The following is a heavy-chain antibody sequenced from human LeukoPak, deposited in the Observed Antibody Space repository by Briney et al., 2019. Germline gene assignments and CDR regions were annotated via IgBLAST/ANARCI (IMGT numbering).Heavy chain of an antibody. V-gene: IGHV4-31*03. Sequence: SQTLSLTCTVSGGSISSGGYYWSWIRQHPGKGLEWLGYIYYTGSTYYNPSLESRVTISVDTSKTQFSLKLTSVTAADTAVYYCARSGQLSRIDYWGQGTLVTVSS. CDR3: ARSGQLSRIDY. CDR1: GGSISSGGYY. J-gene: IGHJ4*02. CDR2: IYYTGST. D-gene: IGHD5-24*01.